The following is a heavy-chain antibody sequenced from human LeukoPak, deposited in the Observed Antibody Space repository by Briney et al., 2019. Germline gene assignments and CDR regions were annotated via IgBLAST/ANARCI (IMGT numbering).Heavy chain of an antibody. Sequence: SETLSLTCTLSNGSLSSLYYNWIRQPPGKGLEWIGYIYYSGSTNYNPSLKSRVTISVDTSKNQFSLKLSSVTAADTAMYYCARDIGFGYSGSYYFDYWGQGTLVTVSS. J-gene: IGHJ4*02. CDR1: NGSLSSLY. D-gene: IGHD1-26*01. CDR3: ARDIGFGYSGSYYFDY. CDR2: IYYSGST. V-gene: IGHV4-59*11.